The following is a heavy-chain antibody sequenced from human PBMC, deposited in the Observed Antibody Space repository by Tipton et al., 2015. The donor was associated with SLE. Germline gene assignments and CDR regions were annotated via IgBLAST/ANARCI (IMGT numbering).Heavy chain of an antibody. CDR1: GGSISSSSYY. CDR3: ARDSKWFRYFDY. CDR2: IYYSGST. V-gene: IGHV4-39*07. D-gene: IGHD3-22*01. Sequence: TLSLTCTVSGGSISSSSYYWGWIRQPPGKGLEWIGSIYYSGSTYYNPSLKSRVTISVDTSKNQFSLKLSSVAAADTAVYYCARDSKWFRYFDYWGQGTLVTVAS. J-gene: IGHJ4*02.